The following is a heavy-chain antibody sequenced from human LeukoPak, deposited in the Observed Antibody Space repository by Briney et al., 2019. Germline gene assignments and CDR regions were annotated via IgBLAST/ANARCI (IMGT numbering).Heavy chain of an antibody. J-gene: IGHJ6*04. CDR2: TYYRSKWYN. Sequence: SQTLSLTRAISGDSVSSDSAAWNWIRQSPSRGLEWLGRTYYRSKWYNDYAVSVKSRITINPDTSKNQFSLQLNSVTPEDTAVYYCARDSHCSSTSCYFVPYYYYYGMDVWGKGTTVTVSS. V-gene: IGHV6-1*01. CDR1: GDSVSSDSAA. D-gene: IGHD2-2*01. CDR3: ARDSHCSSTSCYFVPYYYYYGMDV.